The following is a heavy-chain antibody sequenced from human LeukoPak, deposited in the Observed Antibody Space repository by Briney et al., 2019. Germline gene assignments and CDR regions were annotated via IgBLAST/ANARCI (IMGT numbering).Heavy chain of an antibody. CDR3: ERDSRNCWSTSCYTWYFDL. Sequence: ASLKVSSKASGYTFTGYYMHWVRQAPGQRLEWMGWINPNSGGTNNAQKFQGRVTMTRDTSISTTYMELSRLNSDDTAVYYCERDSRNCWSTSCYTWYFDLWGRGTLVTVSS. CDR2: INPNSGGT. J-gene: IGHJ2*01. V-gene: IGHV1-2*02. CDR1: GYTFTGYY. D-gene: IGHD2-2*01.